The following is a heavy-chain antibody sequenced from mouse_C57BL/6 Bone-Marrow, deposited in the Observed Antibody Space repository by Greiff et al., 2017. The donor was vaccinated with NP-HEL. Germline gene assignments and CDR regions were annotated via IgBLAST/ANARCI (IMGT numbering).Heavy chain of an antibody. Sequence: QVQLQQPGAELVRPGTSVKLSCKASGYTFTSYWMHWVKQRPGQGLEWIGVIDPSDSYTNYNQKFKGKATLTVDTSSSTAYMQLSSLTSEDSAVYYCANNYGSSHWYFDVWGTGTTVTVSS. CDR2: IDPSDSYT. CDR1: GYTFTSYW. J-gene: IGHJ1*03. V-gene: IGHV1-59*01. D-gene: IGHD1-1*01. CDR3: ANNYGSSHWYFDV.